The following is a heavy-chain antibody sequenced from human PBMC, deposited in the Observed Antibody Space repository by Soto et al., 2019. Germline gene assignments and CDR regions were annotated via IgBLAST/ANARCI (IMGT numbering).Heavy chain of an antibody. D-gene: IGHD2-2*03. J-gene: IGHJ4*02. CDR3: AKDNDLDRDGPFDY. Sequence: EVQLVESGGGSGQPGRSLRLSCAASGCSFDDYGMHWVLQGPGKGLEWVSGISWNSGDIYYADSVKGRFTISRDNAKRSLYLQMNSLRTEDTALYYCAKDNDLDRDGPFDYWGQGILVTVSS. CDR1: GCSFDDYG. CDR2: ISWNSGDI. V-gene: IGHV3-9*01.